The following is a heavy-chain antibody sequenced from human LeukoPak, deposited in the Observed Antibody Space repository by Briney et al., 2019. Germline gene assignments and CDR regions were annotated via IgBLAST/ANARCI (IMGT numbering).Heavy chain of an antibody. V-gene: IGHV4-4*07. CDR2: IYTSWST. CDR1: GGSISSYY. D-gene: IGHD5-12*01. Sequence: SETLSLTCTVSGGSISSYYWSWIRQPAGKGLEWIGRIYTSWSTNYNPSLKSRVTMSVDTSKYQFSLKLSSVTAADTAVYYCAGGTLYSGLSYYFDSWGQGTLVTVSS. CDR3: AGGTLYSGLSYYFDS. J-gene: IGHJ4*02.